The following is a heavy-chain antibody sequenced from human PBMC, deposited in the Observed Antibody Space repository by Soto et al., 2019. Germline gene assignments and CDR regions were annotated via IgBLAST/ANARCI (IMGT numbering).Heavy chain of an antibody. D-gene: IGHD2-8*01. CDR3: ARSRRGYENGVFDY. J-gene: IGHJ4*02. CDR2: IYYSGST. V-gene: IGHV4-31*03. CDR1: GGSISSGGYY. Sequence: SETLSLTCTVSGGSISSGGYYWSWIRQHPGKGLEWIGYIYYSGSTFYNPSLKSRVTISVDTSKNQFSLKLSSVTAADTAVYYCARSRRGYENGVFDYWGQGTLVTVSS.